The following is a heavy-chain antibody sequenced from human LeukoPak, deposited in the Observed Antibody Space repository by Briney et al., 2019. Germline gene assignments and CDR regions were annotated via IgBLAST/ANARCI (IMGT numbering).Heavy chain of an antibody. D-gene: IGHD3-3*01. CDR3: ASQLRFWGDYYMDV. V-gene: IGHV3-53*01. CDR1: GLTVSSNY. CDR2: IFSGGDT. Sequence: GGSLRLSCAASGLTVSSNYMSWVRQAPGKGLEWVSVIFSGGDTYYADSVKGRFSIFRDSSKNTLYLQMNSLRAEDTAVYYCASQLRFWGDYYMDVWGKGTTVTVSS. J-gene: IGHJ6*03.